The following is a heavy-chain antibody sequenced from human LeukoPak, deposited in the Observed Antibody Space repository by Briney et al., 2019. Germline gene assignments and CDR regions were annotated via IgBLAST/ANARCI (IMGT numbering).Heavy chain of an antibody. V-gene: IGHV3-48*04. J-gene: IGHJ6*03. CDR1: GFTFSSYG. CDR2: ISSSGSTI. CDR3: ARVPVLTSSGWIRVGYYYYYMDV. D-gene: IGHD6-19*01. Sequence: PGGSLRLSCAASGFTFSSYGMHWVRQAPGKGLEWVSYISSSGSTIYYADSVKGRFTISRDNAKNSLYLQMNSLRAEDTALYHCARVPVLTSSGWIRVGYYYYYMDVWGKGTTVTISS.